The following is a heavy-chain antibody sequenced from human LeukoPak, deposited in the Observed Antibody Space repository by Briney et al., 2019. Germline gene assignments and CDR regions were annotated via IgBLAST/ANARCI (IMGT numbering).Heavy chain of an antibody. D-gene: IGHD5-24*01. J-gene: IGHJ4*02. Sequence: RSGGSTYYAESVKGRLTISRDSAESSVYLQVNSLRVEDTVVYYCVRGDKRDFWGQGTLVTVSS. CDR3: VRGDKRDF. CDR2: RSGGST. V-gene: IGHV3-21*01.